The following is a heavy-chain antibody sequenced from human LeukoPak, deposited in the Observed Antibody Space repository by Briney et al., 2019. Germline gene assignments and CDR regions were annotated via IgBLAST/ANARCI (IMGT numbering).Heavy chain of an antibody. CDR1: AFTFSTYA. CDR2: ISGSGGST. D-gene: IGHD6-13*01. CDR3: AKDRDSSSWDHYFDY. J-gene: IGHJ4*02. V-gene: IGHV3-23*01. Sequence: GGSLRLSCAASAFTFSTYAVHWVRQAPGKGLEWVSAISGSGGSTYYADSVKGRFTISRDNSKNTLYLQMNSLRAEDTAVYYCAKDRDSSSWDHYFDYWGQGTLVTVSS.